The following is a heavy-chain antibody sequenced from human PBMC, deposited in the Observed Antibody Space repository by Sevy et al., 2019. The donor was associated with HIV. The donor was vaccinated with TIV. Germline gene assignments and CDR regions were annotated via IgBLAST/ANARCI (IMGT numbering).Heavy chain of an antibody. CDR1: GFTFSSYA. Sequence: GGSLRLSCAASGFTFSSYAMSWVRQAPGKGLEWVSAISGSGGSTYYADSVKGRFTISRDNSKNTLSLQMNSLRAEDTAVYYCAKSREEGYYGSGSYYFDYWGQGTLVTVSS. V-gene: IGHV3-23*01. D-gene: IGHD3-10*01. CDR3: AKSREEGYYGSGSYYFDY. J-gene: IGHJ4*02. CDR2: ISGSGGST.